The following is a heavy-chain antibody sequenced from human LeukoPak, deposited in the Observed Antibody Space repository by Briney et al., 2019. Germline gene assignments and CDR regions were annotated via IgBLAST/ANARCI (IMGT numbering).Heavy chain of an antibody. CDR1: GGSISSYY. J-gene: IGHJ3*02. D-gene: IGHD3-16*02. V-gene: IGHV4-59*01. CDR2: IYYSGST. CDR3: ARDATFGGVIVPRRYAFDI. Sequence: PSETLSLTCTVSGGSISSYYWSWIRQPPGKGLEWIGYIYYSGSTNYNPSLKSRVTISVDTSKNQFSLKLSSVTAADTAVYYCARDATFGGVIVPRRYAFDIWGQGTMVTVSS.